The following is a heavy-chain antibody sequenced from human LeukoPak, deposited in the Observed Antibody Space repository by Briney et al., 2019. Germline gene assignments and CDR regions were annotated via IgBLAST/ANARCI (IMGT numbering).Heavy chain of an antibody. Sequence: GGSLRLSCAASGFTFSSSTMNWVRQAPGKGLEWVSSISSSNDYIYYADSVKGRFTISRDNAKNSLYLQMNSLRAEDTAVYYCAKDYYDSSGYAPFDYWGQGTLVTVSS. CDR3: AKDYYDSSGYAPFDY. CDR1: GFTFSSST. CDR2: ISSSNDYI. V-gene: IGHV3-21*04. D-gene: IGHD3-22*01. J-gene: IGHJ4*02.